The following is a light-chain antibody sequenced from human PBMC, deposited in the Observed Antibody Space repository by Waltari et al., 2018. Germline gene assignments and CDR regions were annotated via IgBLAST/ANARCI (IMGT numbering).Light chain of an antibody. V-gene: IGKV1-33*01. J-gene: IGKJ3*01. CDR3: QQYDNPPFT. CDR2: EAS. Sequence: DIQMTQSPSSLSASVGDRVTITCQASQAISNYLNWYQQKPGKAPKLLIYEASNLETGVPSRFGGSGSGTDFTFTISSLQPEDIATYYCQQYDNPPFTFGPGTKVDLK. CDR1: QAISNY.